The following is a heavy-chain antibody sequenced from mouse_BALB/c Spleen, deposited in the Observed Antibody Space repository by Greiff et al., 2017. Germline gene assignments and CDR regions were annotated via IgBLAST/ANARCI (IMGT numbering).Heavy chain of an antibody. Sequence: EVKLMESGGGLVQPGGSMKLSCVASGFTFSNYWMNWVRQSPEKGLEWVAEIRLKSNNYATHYAESVKGRFTISRDDSKSSVYLQMNNLRAEDTGIYYCTRGLPAMDYWGQGTSVTVSS. CDR1: GFTFSNYW. V-gene: IGHV6-6*02. CDR2: IRLKSNNYAT. CDR3: TRGLPAMDY. J-gene: IGHJ4*01. D-gene: IGHD2-4*01.